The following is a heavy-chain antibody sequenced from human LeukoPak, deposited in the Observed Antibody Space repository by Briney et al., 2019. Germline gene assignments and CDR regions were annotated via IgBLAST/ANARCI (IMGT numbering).Heavy chain of an antibody. CDR2: ISGGGGST. CDR3: AREPNPLWFGELSRTFDY. D-gene: IGHD3-10*01. J-gene: IGHJ4*02. V-gene: IGHV3-23*01. CDR1: GFTFSSYD. Sequence: GGSLRLSCAASGFTFSSYDMSWVRQAPGKGLEWVSVISGGGGSTYYADPVKGRFTISRDNAKNSLYLQMNSLRAEDTAVYYCAREPNPLWFGELSRTFDYWGQGTLVTVSS.